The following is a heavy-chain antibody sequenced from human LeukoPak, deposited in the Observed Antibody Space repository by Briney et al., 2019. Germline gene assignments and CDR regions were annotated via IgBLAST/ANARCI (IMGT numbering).Heavy chain of an antibody. CDR3: ARVRRRWLQLFDY. V-gene: IGHV4-34*01. Sequence: PSETLSLTCAVYGGSFSGYYWSWIRQPPGKGLEWIGEINHSGSTNYNPSLKSRVTISVDTSKNQFSLKLSSVTAADTAVYYCARVRRRWLQLFDYWGQGTLVTVPS. CDR2: INHSGST. D-gene: IGHD5-24*01. CDR1: GGSFSGYY. J-gene: IGHJ4*02.